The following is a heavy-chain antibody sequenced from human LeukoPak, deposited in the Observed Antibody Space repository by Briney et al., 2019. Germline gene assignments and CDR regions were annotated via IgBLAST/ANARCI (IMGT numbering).Heavy chain of an antibody. Sequence: PSETLSLTCAVSGGSISSGGYSWSWIRQPPGKGLEWIGYIYHSGSTYYNPSLKSRVTISVDRSKNQFSLKLSSVTAADTAVYYCARDVGDYYDSSGYLRWFDPWGQGTLVTVSS. D-gene: IGHD3-22*01. CDR2: IYHSGST. V-gene: IGHV4-30-2*01. J-gene: IGHJ5*02. CDR1: GGSISSGGYS. CDR3: ARDVGDYYDSSGYLRWFDP.